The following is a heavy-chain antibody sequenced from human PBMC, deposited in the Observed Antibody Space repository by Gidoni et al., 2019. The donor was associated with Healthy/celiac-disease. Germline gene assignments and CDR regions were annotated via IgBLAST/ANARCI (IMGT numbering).Heavy chain of an antibody. V-gene: IGHV3-23*01. D-gene: IGHD2-2*01. Sequence: EVQLLESGGGLVQPGGSLRLSCAASGLTFSSYAMSWVRQAPGKGLELVAAISGSGGSAYYADAVKGRFTISRDNSKTTLYLQMNSLRAEDTAVYSCAKSTRGGGRSTSCYFDYWGQVTLVTVSS. CDR3: AKSTRGGGRSTSCYFDY. CDR1: GLTFSSYA. CDR2: ISGSGGSA. J-gene: IGHJ4*02.